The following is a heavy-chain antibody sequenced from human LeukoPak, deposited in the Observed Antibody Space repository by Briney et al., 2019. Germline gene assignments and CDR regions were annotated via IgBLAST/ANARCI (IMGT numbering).Heavy chain of an antibody. V-gene: IGHV3-9*01. CDR2: IDWKSDSI. CDR1: GFTLADYA. Sequence: PGGSLRLSCAASGFTLADYAMHWVRQAPGKGLEWVSAIDWKSDSIGYADSVKGRFTISRDNAKNSLYLHMSSLRAEDTALYYCVKDMGYYYDSRGYTLGYWGQGTLVTVSS. D-gene: IGHD3-22*01. J-gene: IGHJ4*02. CDR3: VKDMGYYYDSRGYTLGY.